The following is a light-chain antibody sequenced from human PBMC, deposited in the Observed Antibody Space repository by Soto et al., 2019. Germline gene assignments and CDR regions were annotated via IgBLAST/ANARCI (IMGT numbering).Light chain of an antibody. CDR2: EVS. Sequence: QSVLTQPASVSGSPGQSITISCTGTSSDVGGYNYVSWYQQHPGKAPKLMIYEVSNRPSGVSNRFSGSKSGNTASLTISGLQADDEADYYCSSYTSSNHVVFGGGTKLTFL. J-gene: IGLJ2*01. CDR3: SSYTSSNHVV. V-gene: IGLV2-14*01. CDR1: SSDVGGYNY.